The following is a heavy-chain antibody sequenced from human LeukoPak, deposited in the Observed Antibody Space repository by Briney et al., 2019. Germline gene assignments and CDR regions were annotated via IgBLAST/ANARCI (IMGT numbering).Heavy chain of an antibody. Sequence: ASVKVSCKASGGTFSSYAISWVRQAPGQGLEWMGGIIPIFGTANYAQKFQGRVTITADKSTSTAYMELRSLRSDDTAVYYCARDKMTATGDFDYWGQGTLVTVSS. CDR2: IIPIFGTA. J-gene: IGHJ4*02. CDR1: GGTFSSYA. CDR3: ARDKMTATGDFDY. V-gene: IGHV1-69*06. D-gene: IGHD6-25*01.